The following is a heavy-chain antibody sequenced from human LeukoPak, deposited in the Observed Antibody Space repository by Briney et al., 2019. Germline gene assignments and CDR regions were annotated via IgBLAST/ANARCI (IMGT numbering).Heavy chain of an antibody. D-gene: IGHD6-13*01. CDR2: INHSGST. CDR3: ARDSSWAFDY. V-gene: IGHV4-34*01. CDR1: GGSFSGYY. J-gene: IGHJ4*02. Sequence: SETLSLTCAVYGGSFSGYYWSWIRQPPGKGLEWIGEINHSGSTNYNPSLKSRVTISVDTSKNRFSLKLSSVTAADTAVYYCARDSSWAFDYWGQGTLVTVSS.